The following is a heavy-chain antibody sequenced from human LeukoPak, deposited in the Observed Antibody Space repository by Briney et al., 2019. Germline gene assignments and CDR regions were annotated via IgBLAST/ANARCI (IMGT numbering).Heavy chain of an antibody. V-gene: IGHV4-31*03. CDR1: GDSIKRGGYS. CDR3: ARLGQESWFDP. J-gene: IGHJ5*02. CDR2: ISYSGTT. Sequence: SQTLSLTCTVSGDSIKRGGYSWTWIRQPPGKGLEWIGCISYSGTTSYSPSLKSRLTISLYASKNQFSLKLSSVTAADTAVYYCARLGQESWFDPWGQGTLVTVSS.